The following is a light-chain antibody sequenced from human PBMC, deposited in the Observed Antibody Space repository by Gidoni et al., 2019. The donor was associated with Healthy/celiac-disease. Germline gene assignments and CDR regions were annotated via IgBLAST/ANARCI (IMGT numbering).Light chain of an antibody. CDR1: QSISSY. CDR3: QQSYSTPIT. Sequence: DIAMTQSPSSLSASVGDRVTITCRASQSISSYLNWYHQKPGNAPKLLIYAASSLQRGVTSRFIGRGSGTDFTLTISSLQPEDFATYYCQQSYSTPITFGQGTRLEIK. CDR2: AAS. V-gene: IGKV1-39*01. J-gene: IGKJ5*01.